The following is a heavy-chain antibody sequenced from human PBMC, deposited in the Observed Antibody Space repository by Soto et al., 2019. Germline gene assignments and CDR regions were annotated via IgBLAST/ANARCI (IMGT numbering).Heavy chain of an antibody. CDR2: IYYSGST. J-gene: IGHJ6*02. CDR3: ARDLQWRDYGGNSKPSGMDV. CDR1: GGSISSYY. Sequence: NPSETLSLTCTVSGGSISSYYWSWIRQPPGKGLEWIGYIYYSGSTNYNPSLKSRVTISVDTSKNQFSLKLSSVTAADTAVYYCARDLQWRDYGGNSKPSGMDVWGQRTTVTVSS. V-gene: IGHV4-59*01. D-gene: IGHD4-17*01.